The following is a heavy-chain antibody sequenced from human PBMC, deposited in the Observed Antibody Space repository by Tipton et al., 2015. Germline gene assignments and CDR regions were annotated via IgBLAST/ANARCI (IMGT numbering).Heavy chain of an antibody. CDR1: GGSVSSGSYY. CDR2: IYYSGST. CDR3: ARHTVTTEFDVFDI. V-gene: IGHV4-61*01. J-gene: IGHJ3*02. Sequence: TLSLTCTVSGGSVSSGSYYWSWIRQPPGKGLEWIGYIYYSGSTNYNPSLKSRVTTSVDTSKNQFSLRLSSVTAADTAVYYCARHTVTTEFDVFDIWGQGTRVTVSS. D-gene: IGHD4-17*01.